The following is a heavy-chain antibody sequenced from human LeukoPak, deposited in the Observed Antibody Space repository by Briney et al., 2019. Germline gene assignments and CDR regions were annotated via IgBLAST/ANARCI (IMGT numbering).Heavy chain of an antibody. J-gene: IGHJ3*02. V-gene: IGHV4-39*07. CDR3: ASSGSFGVEAFDI. Sequence: NASETLSLTCTVSGGSISSSSYYWGWIRQPPGKGLEWIGSIYYSGSTNYNPSLKSRVTISVDTSKNQFSLKLSSVTAADTAVYYCASSGSFGVEAFDIWGQGTMVTVSS. CDR2: IYYSGST. D-gene: IGHD1-26*01. CDR1: GGSISSSSYY.